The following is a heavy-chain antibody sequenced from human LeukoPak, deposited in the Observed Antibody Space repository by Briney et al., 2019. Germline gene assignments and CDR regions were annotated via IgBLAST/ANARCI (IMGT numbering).Heavy chain of an antibody. D-gene: IGHD3-22*01. CDR2: IGGGGENI. J-gene: IGHJ4*02. CDR3: AKDPRGYDSPAAY. V-gene: IGHV3-23*01. CDR1: GFTFNNYA. Sequence: GGSLRLSCAGTGFTFNNYAMSWVRQAPGKGLEWVSSIGGGGENIQYADSVKGRFTISRDNSRNTLFLQMSSLRAEDTAFYYCAKDPRGYDSPAAYGAQGTLVTVSS.